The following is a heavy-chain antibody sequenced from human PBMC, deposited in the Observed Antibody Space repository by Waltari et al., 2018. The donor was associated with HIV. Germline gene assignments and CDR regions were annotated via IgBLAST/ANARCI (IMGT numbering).Heavy chain of an antibody. Sequence: EVRLVESGGGLVQPGGSLRLSCAASGFTFSSSWMTWVRQAPGKGLEGVANIKEDGSEIHYVDSVKGRFTISRDNAKNSLYLQMNSLKAEDMAVYYCARRQQLTDWGQGTLVTVSS. CDR2: IKEDGSEI. CDR3: ARRQQLTD. CDR1: GFTFSSSW. J-gene: IGHJ4*02. V-gene: IGHV3-7*01. D-gene: IGHD6-13*01.